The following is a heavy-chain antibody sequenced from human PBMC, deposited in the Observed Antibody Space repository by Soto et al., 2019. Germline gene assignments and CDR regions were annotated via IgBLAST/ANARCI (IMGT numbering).Heavy chain of an antibody. V-gene: IGHV6-1*01. CDR2: TFYRSKWYN. CDR1: GDSVSTTSAA. CDR3: ARESALVLAGSGADS. J-gene: IGHJ5*02. Sequence: SQTLSLTCVISGDSVSTTSAAWSWIRQSPSRGLEWLGRTFYRSKWYNDYAGSMQSRVSINPDTSKNQVSLQLNSVTPEDTAVYYCARESALVLAGSGADSWGQGTLVTVSS. D-gene: IGHD6-19*01.